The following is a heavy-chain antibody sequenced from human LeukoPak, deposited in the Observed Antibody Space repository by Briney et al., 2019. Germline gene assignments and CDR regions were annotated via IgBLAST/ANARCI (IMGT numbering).Heavy chain of an antibody. CDR2: IYYSGST. Sequence: SQTLSLTCTVSGDSISSGGYYWSWIRQHPGKGLERIGYIYYSGSTYYNPSLKSRVTISVDTPKNQFSRKLSSATAADTAVYYCASGYCSSTSCYTAVWGQGTTVTVSS. D-gene: IGHD2-2*02. CDR1: GDSISSGGYY. V-gene: IGHV4-31*03. J-gene: IGHJ6*02. CDR3: ASGYCSSTSCYTAV.